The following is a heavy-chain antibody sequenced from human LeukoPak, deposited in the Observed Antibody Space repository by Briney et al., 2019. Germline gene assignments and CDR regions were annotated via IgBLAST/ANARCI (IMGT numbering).Heavy chain of an antibody. CDR3: AKEGAYPIITYDS. CDR2: IKRDGNEK. V-gene: IGHV3-7*01. CDR1: RFTFSSYW. D-gene: IGHD3-10*01. Sequence: GGSLRLSCAASRFTFSSYWMNWVRQAPGKGLEWVANIKRDGNEKNYVDSVKGRFSISRDNAKNSLYLQMDSLRAEDTAVYYCAKEGAYPIITYDSWGQGALVTVSS. J-gene: IGHJ5*01.